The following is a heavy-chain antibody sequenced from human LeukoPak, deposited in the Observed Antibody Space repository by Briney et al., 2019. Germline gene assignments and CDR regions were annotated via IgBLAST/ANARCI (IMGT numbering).Heavy chain of an antibody. V-gene: IGHV3-48*04. J-gene: IGHJ4*02. CDR3: ARAYDSDC. D-gene: IGHD2-2*01. Sequence: GGSLRLSCAASGFTFSTYGMNWVRQAPGKGPEWVSYISSGGTTVYSAASVKGRFTISRDNAKNSLYLQMNSLRAEDMAVYYCARAYDSDCWGQGTLVTVSS. CDR2: ISSGGTTV. CDR1: GFTFSTYG.